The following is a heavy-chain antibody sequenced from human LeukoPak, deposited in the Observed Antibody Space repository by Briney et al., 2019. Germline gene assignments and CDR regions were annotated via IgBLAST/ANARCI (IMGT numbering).Heavy chain of an antibody. V-gene: IGHV3-48*01. CDR3: ARGPHYYDSSGYPNAHYYYMDV. J-gene: IGHJ6*03. CDR2: ISSRSSTI. D-gene: IGHD3-22*01. Sequence: GGSLRLSCAASGFTFSSYSMNWVRQAPGKGLEWVSYISSRSSTIYYADSVKGRFTISRDNAKNSLYLQMNSLRAEDTAVYYCARGPHYYDSSGYPNAHYYYMDVWGKGTTVTVSS. CDR1: GFTFSSYS.